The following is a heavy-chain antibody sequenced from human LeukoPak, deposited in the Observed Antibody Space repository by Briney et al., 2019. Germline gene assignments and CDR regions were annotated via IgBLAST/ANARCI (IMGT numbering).Heavy chain of an antibody. V-gene: IGHV1-46*01. CDR2: INPSGGST. D-gene: IGHD1-7*01. CDR3: ARDQDWNYAFDI. Sequence: ASVKVSCKASGYSFTAFYIHWVRQAPGQGLEWMGIINPSGGSTSYAQKFQGRVTMTRDTSTSTVYMELSSLRSEDTAVYYCARDQDWNYAFDIWGQGTMVTVSS. CDR1: GYSFTAFY. J-gene: IGHJ3*02.